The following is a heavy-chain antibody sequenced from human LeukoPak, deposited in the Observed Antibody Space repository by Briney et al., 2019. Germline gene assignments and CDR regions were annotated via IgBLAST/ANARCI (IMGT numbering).Heavy chain of an antibody. J-gene: IGHJ6*03. CDR1: GGSISSSSYY. D-gene: IGHD3-10*01. Sequence: PSETLSLTCTVSGGSISSSSYYWGWIRQPPGKGLEWIGSIYYSGSTYYNPSLKSRVTISVDTSKNQFSLKLSSVTAADTAVYYCAREAALGYYYGSGSRNTYYYYYMDVWGKGTTVTVSS. V-gene: IGHV4-39*07. CDR3: AREAALGYYYGSGSRNTYYYYYMDV. CDR2: IYYSGST.